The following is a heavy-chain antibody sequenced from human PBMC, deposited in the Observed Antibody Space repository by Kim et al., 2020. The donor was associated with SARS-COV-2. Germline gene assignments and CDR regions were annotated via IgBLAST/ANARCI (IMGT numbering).Heavy chain of an antibody. CDR1: GFTFSSYG. Sequence: GGSLRLSCAASGFTFSSYGMHWVRQAPGKGLEWVAVIWYDGSNKYYADSVKGRFTISRDNSKNTLYLQMNSLRAEDTAVYYCASNLAPGGYYYHGMDVWGQGTTVTVSS. J-gene: IGHJ6*02. CDR2: IWYDGSNK. CDR3: ASNLAPGGYYYHGMDV. D-gene: IGHD3-16*01. V-gene: IGHV3-33*08.